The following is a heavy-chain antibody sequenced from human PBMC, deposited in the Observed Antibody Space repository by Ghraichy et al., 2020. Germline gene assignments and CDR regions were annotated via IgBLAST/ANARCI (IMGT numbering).Heavy chain of an antibody. V-gene: IGHV3-23*01. Sequence: GGSLRLSCAASGFTFTSYAMSWVRQAPGEGLDWVAAISLSGGATYYADSVKGRFTISRDNSKNTLFLHMSSLRAEDTALYYCVKDIRDNGNYGWSDPWGQGTLVTVSS. CDR1: GFTFTSYA. J-gene: IGHJ5*02. CDR2: ISLSGGAT. CDR3: VKDIRDNGNYGWSDP. D-gene: IGHD1-26*01.